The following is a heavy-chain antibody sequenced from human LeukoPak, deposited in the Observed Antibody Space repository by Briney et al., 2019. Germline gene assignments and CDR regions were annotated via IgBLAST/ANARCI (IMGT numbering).Heavy chain of an antibody. J-gene: IGHJ4*02. CDR2: IYHSGST. CDR3: ARDGGSGSSDFDY. CDR1: GYSISSGYY. V-gene: IGHV4-38-2*02. Sequence: SETQSLTCAVSGYSISSGYYWGWIRQPPGKGLEWIGSIYHSGSTYYNPSLKSRVTISVDTSKNQFSLKLSSVTAADTAVYYCARDGGSGSSDFDYWGQGTLVTVSS. D-gene: IGHD1-26*01.